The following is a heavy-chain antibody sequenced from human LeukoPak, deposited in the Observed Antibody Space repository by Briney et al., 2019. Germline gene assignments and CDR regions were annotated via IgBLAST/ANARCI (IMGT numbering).Heavy chain of an antibody. D-gene: IGHD1-1*01. V-gene: IGHV4-59*06. CDR1: GGSISSYY. Sequence: PSETLSLTCTVSGGSISSYYWSWIRQPPGKGLEWIGFIFYSGNTYYNPSLKSRVTISIDTSKNQFSLKMNSVTAADTAVYYCATTRAHQFDFWGQGTLVTVSS. J-gene: IGHJ4*02. CDR3: ATTRAHQFDF. CDR2: IFYSGNT.